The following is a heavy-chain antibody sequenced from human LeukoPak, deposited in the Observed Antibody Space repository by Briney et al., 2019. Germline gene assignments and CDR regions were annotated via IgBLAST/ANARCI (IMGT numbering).Heavy chain of an antibody. CDR2: INHSGST. D-gene: IGHD4-17*01. CDR3: ALDRDYGDYGYFDY. V-gene: IGHV4-61*10. J-gene: IGHJ4*02. Sequence: KPSETLSLTCTVSGDSISSGCYYWSWIRQPAGKALEWIGEINHSGSTNYNPSLKSRVTISVDTSKNQFSLKLSSVTAADTAVYYCALDRDYGDYGYFDYWGQGTLVTVSS. CDR1: GDSISSGCYY.